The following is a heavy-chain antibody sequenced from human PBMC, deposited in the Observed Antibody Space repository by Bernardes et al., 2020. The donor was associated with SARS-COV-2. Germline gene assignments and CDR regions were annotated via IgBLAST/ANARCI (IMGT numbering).Heavy chain of an antibody. Sequence: GGSLRLSCAASGFTFSSYGMHWVRQAPGKGLEWVAVISYDGSNKYYADSVKGRFTISRDNSKNTLYLQMNSLRAEDTAVYYCAKDQDILTGSESDYYYYGMDVWGQGTTVTVSS. CDR1: GFTFSSYG. D-gene: IGHD3-9*01. J-gene: IGHJ6*02. CDR3: AKDQDILTGSESDYYYYGMDV. V-gene: IGHV3-30*18. CDR2: ISYDGSNK.